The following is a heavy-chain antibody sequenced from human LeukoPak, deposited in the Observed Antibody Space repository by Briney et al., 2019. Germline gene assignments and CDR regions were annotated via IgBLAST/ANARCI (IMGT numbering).Heavy chain of an antibody. CDR1: GSSCTCDC. CDR2: IDPIGSDT. CDR3: ARPGWGVWGSIDY. D-gene: IGHD3-16*01. J-gene: IGHJ4*02. Sequence: GEALKISCKGSGSSCTCDCSRGRREMPGKVLGWGGRIDPIGSDTNYSPSFEGDVTISADKSISTAYPQWSSLKASDTAMYQCARPGWGVWGSIDYWGQGTLVTASS. V-gene: IGHV5-10-1*01.